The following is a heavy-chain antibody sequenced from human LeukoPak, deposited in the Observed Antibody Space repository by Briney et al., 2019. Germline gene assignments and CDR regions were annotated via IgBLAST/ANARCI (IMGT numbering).Heavy chain of an antibody. Sequence: SETLPLTCAVYGGSFSGYYWSWIRQPPGKGLEWIGEINHSGSTNYNPSLKSRVTISVDTSKNQFSLKLSSVTAADTAVYYCARTVGKTYYYDSSGYYDYWGQGTLVTVSS. CDR1: GGSFSGYY. V-gene: IGHV4-34*01. J-gene: IGHJ4*02. CDR2: INHSGST. D-gene: IGHD3-22*01. CDR3: ARTVGKTYYYDSSGYYDY.